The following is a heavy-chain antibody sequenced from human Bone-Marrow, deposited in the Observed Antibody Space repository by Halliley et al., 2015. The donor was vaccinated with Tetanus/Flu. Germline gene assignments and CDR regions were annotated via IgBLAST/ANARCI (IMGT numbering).Heavy chain of an antibody. Sequence: SLRLSCAASGFSFSGYAMNWVRQAPGKGLEWVSGLSGSGGSTYYADSVKGRFTISRDNSKNTLYLLMNSLRVEDTAVYYCARDIGYCSSSSCYSWFAPWGQGTLVTVSS. D-gene: IGHD2-2*02. CDR1: GFSFSGYA. V-gene: IGHV3-23*01. CDR3: ARDIGYCSSSSCYSWFAP. CDR2: LSGSGGST. J-gene: IGHJ5*02.